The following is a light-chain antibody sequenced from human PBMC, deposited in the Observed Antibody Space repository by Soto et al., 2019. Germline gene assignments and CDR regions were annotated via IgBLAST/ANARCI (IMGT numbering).Light chain of an antibody. CDR3: ATWDDSLSGWV. V-gene: IGLV1-44*01. J-gene: IGLJ3*02. Sequence: QSALTQPPSASGTPGLSVTIYCSGGSSNVGTNTVSWYQHLPGTAPKLLIYINDQRPSGVPDRFSGSKSGTSASLAITGLQSEDEGIYYCATWDDSLSGWVFGGGTKLTVL. CDR1: SSNVGTNT. CDR2: IND.